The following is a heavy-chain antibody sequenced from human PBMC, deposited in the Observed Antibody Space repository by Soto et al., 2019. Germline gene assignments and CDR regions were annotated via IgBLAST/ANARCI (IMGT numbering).Heavy chain of an antibody. CDR2: IYYSGST. CDR3: XXXXXXXXXXXXXXXXXY. J-gene: IGHJ4*02. V-gene: IGHV4-31*03. CDR1: GDSISSGGYY. Sequence: QVQLQESGPGLVKPSQTLSLTCTVSGDSISSGGYYWSWIRQHPGKGLEWIGYIYYSGSTYYNPSLKSRVTISVDTSKNQFSLKLSSVTAADTAXXXXXXXXXXXXXXXXXXXXXYXGQGTLVTVSS.